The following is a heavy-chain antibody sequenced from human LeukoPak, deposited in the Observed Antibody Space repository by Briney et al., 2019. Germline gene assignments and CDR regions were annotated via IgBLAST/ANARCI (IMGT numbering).Heavy chain of an antibody. CDR3: TRVTIFGPEGFDY. V-gene: IGHV3-74*01. CDR2: INSDGTNT. D-gene: IGHD3-3*01. CDR1: GFTFSSNW. Sequence: GGSLRLSCAASGFTFSSNWMHWVRQAPGKGLVWVSRINSDGTNTDYADSVKGRFTISRDNAKNTLYLQMNSLRAEDTAVYYCTRVTIFGPEGFDYWGQGTLVTVSS. J-gene: IGHJ4*02.